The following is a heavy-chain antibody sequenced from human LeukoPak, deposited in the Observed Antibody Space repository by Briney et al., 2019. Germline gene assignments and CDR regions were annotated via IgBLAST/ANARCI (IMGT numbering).Heavy chain of an antibody. D-gene: IGHD4-17*01. V-gene: IGHV4-30-4*01. Sequence: SQTLSLTCTVSGGSISSGDYYWSWIRQPPGKGLEWIGYIYYSVSTYYNPSLKSRVTISVDTSKNQFSLKLSSVTAADTAVYYCASVTTTDGFDPWGQGTLVTVSS. CDR2: IYYSVST. CDR3: ASVTTTDGFDP. J-gene: IGHJ5*02. CDR1: GGSISSGDYY.